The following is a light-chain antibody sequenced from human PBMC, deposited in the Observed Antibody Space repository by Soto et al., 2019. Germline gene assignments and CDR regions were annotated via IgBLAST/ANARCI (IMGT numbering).Light chain of an antibody. Sequence: EIVLTQSPANLPLSPGERAALSCRASQSVGSDLAWYGPKPGQAPRLLIYAASRRAGGEPARFSARASGTDLRYTVSTLELEDFACYVGQQRSSRPQWTLGPGTKVDIK. V-gene: IGKV3-11*01. CDR1: QSVGSD. CDR3: QQRSSRPQWT. J-gene: IGKJ1*01. CDR2: AAS.